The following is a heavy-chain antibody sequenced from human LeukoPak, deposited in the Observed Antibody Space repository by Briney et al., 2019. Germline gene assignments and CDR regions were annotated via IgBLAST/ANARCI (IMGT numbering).Heavy chain of an antibody. V-gene: IGHV3-11*01. D-gene: IGHD3-22*01. CDR1: GFSFSNSY. CDR3: ARDLGYYDSSGDYRGAEYFQH. J-gene: IGHJ1*01. CDR2: ISGSGSDI. Sequence: GSLILSCVDSGFSFSNSYMTSIRQTPGKGLESLAYISGSGSDIDYADTVKGRITISRDNAKNPLYLQMYRLRAEDPGAYYCARDLGYYDSSGDYRGAEYFQHWARAPWSPSPQ.